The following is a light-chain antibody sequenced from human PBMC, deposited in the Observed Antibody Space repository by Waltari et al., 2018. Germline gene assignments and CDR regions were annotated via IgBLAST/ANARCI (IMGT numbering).Light chain of an antibody. CDR3: ETGGHGTWV. J-gene: IGLJ3*02. Sequence: QLVLTQPHSASASLGASVKLTCTLRSGHSSTIIAGLQQQPGKGPRYLMKVNSDGSHRKGDEIPDRFSGSSSGAERYLTISSLQSEDEADYYCETGGHGTWVFGGGTKLTVL. CDR1: SGHSSTI. V-gene: IGLV4-69*01. CDR2: VNSDGSH.